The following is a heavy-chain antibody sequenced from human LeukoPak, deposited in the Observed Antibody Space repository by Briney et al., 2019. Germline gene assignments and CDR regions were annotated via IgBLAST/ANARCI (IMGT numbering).Heavy chain of an antibody. CDR2: INHSGSS. Sequence: SETLSLTCAVYGGSFSGYYWSWIRQPPGKGLEWIGEINHSGSSNYNPSLKSRVTISVDTSKNQFSLKLSSVTAADTAVYYCARGGLVVGYSYGPYCGGDCYYYFDYWGQGTLVTVSS. CDR1: GGSFSGYY. D-gene: IGHD2-21*02. CDR3: ARGGLVVGYSYGPYCGGDCYYYFDY. J-gene: IGHJ4*02. V-gene: IGHV4-34*01.